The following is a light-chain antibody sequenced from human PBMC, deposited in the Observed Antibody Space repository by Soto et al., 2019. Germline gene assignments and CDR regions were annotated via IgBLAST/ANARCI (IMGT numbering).Light chain of an antibody. CDR2: GAS. Sequence: ILLTQSPATLSVSPGERATLSCRASQSVSRDLAWYQQKPGQAPRLLIYGASTRATSIPARFSASGTGTDFTLTISDVQPEDFAVYYCHQRQSWPRTFGQGTKVDIK. J-gene: IGKJ1*01. CDR3: HQRQSWPRT. V-gene: IGKV3-15*01. CDR1: QSVSRD.